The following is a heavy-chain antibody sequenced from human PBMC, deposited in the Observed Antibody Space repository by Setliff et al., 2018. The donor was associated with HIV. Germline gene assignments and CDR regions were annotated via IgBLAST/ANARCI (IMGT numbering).Heavy chain of an antibody. V-gene: IGHV1-3*01. J-gene: IGHJ4*02. CDR2: INAGDDNT. D-gene: IGHD6-19*01. CDR1: GYTFSTNA. CDR3: ARGSCSGCYLSDY. Sequence: GASVKVSCKAFGYTFSTNAIHWVRQDPGQRLEWMGYINAGDDNTRYSEKFQGRVTITRDTSANTAYMELSSLSSEDTAVYYCARGSCSGCYLSDYWGLGTLVTVSS.